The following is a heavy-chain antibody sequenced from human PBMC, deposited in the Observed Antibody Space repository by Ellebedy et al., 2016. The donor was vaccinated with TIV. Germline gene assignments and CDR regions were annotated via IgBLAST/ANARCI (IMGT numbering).Heavy chain of an antibody. CDR3: ARGRGGHYGVNSASDY. CDR2: LCSHSLSK. D-gene: IGHD4-23*01. V-gene: IGHV3-33*01. Sequence: PGGSLRLSCAASFCTFSGPGMHWVRQAPGPGLEWVAGLCSHSLSKYYADSVKGRFTISRDNSKTTLYLQMNSLIAEDTAVYYCARGRGGHYGVNSASDYWGQGTLVTVSA. J-gene: IGHJ4*02. CDR1: FCTFSGPG.